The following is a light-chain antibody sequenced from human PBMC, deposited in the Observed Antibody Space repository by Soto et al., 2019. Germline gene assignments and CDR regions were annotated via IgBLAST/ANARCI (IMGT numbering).Light chain of an antibody. V-gene: IGKV3-11*01. J-gene: IGKJ4*01. CDR2: DTS. Sequence: EIVLTQSPGTLSLSPGERATLSCRASQSVSSYLLWFQQKPGQAPRLLIYDTSNRATGVPARFSGSGSGTDFTLTISSLEPEDFAVYYCQQRSVWPLTFGGGTKVEIK. CDR3: QQRSVWPLT. CDR1: QSVSSY.